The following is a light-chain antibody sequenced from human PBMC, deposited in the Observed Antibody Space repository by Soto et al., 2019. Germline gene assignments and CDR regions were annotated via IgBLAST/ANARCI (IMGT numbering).Light chain of an antibody. Sequence: EIVMTQSPVTLSVSPGERATLSWRASQFVSSNLAWYQQKPGQAPSVLIYDASNRATGIPARFSGSGSGTDFTLTISSLEPEDFAVDDCQQRSNWPTFGGGTKVDIK. J-gene: IGKJ4*01. CDR3: QQRSNWPT. CDR2: DAS. CDR1: QFVSSN. V-gene: IGKV3-11*01.